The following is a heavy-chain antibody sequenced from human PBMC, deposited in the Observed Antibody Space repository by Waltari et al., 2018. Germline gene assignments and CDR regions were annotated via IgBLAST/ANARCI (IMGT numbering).Heavy chain of an antibody. CDR1: GFTFNNFG. Sequence: QLQLVASGGGVVQPGGSLRLSCEASGFTFNNFGMHWVRQAPGKGMEWGAGIRYDEDNKYYADAEKSRFIISRDNTKNTLFLETNSLRIEDTAVYYCARNIIAPRPDGFDVWGQGTLVTVSA. J-gene: IGHJ3*01. CDR2: IRYDEDNK. V-gene: IGHV3-33*01. D-gene: IGHD6-6*01. CDR3: ARNIIAPRPDGFDV.